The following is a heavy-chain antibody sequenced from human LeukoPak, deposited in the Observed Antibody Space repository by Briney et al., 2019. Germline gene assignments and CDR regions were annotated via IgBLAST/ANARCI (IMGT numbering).Heavy chain of an antibody. D-gene: IGHD1-26*01. J-gene: IGHJ4*02. V-gene: IGHV3-11*01. CDR2: ISSSGSPI. CDR3: ARYGVGATEPKYYFDY. CDR1: GFTFSDYY. Sequence: GGSLRLSRATSGFTFSDYYMSWIRQAPGEGLEWVSYISSSGSPIYYADSVKGRFTISRDNAKNSLFLQMNSLRAEDTAVYYCARYGVGATEPKYYFDYWGQGTLVTVSS.